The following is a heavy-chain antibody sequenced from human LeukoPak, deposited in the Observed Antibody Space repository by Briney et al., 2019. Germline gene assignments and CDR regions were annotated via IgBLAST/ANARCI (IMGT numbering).Heavy chain of an antibody. CDR2: IYYSGST. CDR3: ARESGSAYYYGMDV. CDR1: GVSISSYY. V-gene: IGHV4-59*01. Sequence: PSETLSLTCTVSGVSISSYYWSWIRQPPGKGLEWIGYIYYSGSTNYNPSLKSRVTISVDTSKNQFSLKLSSVTAADTAVYYCARESGSAYYYGMDVWGQGTTVTVSS. J-gene: IGHJ6*02. D-gene: IGHD3-3*01.